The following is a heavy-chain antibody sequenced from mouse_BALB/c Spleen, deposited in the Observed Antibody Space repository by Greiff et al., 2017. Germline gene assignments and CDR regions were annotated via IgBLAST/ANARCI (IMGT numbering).Heavy chain of an antibody. CDR1: GYTFTSSW. CDR3: ARRNYYGYFDV. Sequence: QVQLQQSGSVLVRPGASVKLSCKASGYTFTSSWMHWAKQRPGQGLEWIGEIHPNSGNTNYNEKFKGKATLTVDTSSSTAYVDLSSLTSEDSAVYYCARRNYYGYFDVWAQGPRSPSPQ. V-gene: IGHV1S130*01. J-gene: IGHJ1*01. CDR2: IHPNSGNT.